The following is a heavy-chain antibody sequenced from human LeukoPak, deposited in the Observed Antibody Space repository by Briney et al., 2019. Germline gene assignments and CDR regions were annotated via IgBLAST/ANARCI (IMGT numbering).Heavy chain of an antibody. Sequence: GASVKVSCKASGYTFTSYYMHWVRQAPGQGLEWMGIINPSGGSTSYAQKFQGRVTMTRDMSTSTVYMELSSLRSEDTAVYYCARLGYCSGGSCYPRPSSDDYWGQGTLVTVSS. CDR2: INPSGGST. CDR1: GYTFTSYY. CDR3: ARLGYCSGGSCYPRPSSDDY. J-gene: IGHJ4*02. V-gene: IGHV1-46*01. D-gene: IGHD2-15*01.